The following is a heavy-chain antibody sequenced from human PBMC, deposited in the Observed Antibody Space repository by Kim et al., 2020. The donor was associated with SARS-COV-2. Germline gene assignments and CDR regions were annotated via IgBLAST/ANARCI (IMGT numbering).Heavy chain of an antibody. CDR3: ARGSGVSSRTYYKVFYYDGLDV. CDR1: GASISSYY. V-gene: IGHV4-59*13. CDR2: ISYSGIT. D-gene: IGHD3-10*01. Sequence: SETLSLTCTVSGASISSYYWSWIRQPPGKGLEWIAYISYSGITSYNPSLKSRVTISVDMTTNQFSLNLSSVIAANTAVYYCARGSGVSSRTYYKVFYYDGLDVCGQRTTVTVSS. J-gene: IGHJ6*02.